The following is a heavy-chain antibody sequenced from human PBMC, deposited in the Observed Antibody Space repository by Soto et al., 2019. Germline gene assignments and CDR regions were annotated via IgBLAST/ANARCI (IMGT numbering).Heavy chain of an antibody. Sequence: SEPLSLTCTVSGGSISSYYCSWIRQPPGKGLEWIGYIYYSGSTNYNPSLKSRVTISVDKSKNQFSLKLSSVTAADTAVYYCASSVAKYYYYGMDVWGQGTTVTVSS. CDR3: ASSVAKYYYYGMDV. J-gene: IGHJ6*02. D-gene: IGHD5-12*01. V-gene: IGHV4-59*12. CDR2: IYYSGST. CDR1: GGSISSYY.